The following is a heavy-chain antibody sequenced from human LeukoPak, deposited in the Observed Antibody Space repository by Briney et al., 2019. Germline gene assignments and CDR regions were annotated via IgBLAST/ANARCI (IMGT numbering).Heavy chain of an antibody. J-gene: IGHJ4*02. V-gene: IGHV3-48*03. CDR1: GFTFSSYE. CDR2: ISSSGSVT. D-gene: IGHD4-23*01. Sequence: GGSLRLSCVASGFTFSSYEMSWVRQAPGKGLEWVSYISSSGSVTHYADSVKGRFTVSRDNAKNSLFLQIKSLRAEDTATYYCARDAGSYGGNSYFDSWGQGTLVTVSS. CDR3: ARDAGSYGGNSYFDS.